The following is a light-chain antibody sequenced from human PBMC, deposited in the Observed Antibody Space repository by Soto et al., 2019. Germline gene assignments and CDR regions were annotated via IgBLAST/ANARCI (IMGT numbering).Light chain of an antibody. V-gene: IGLV2-14*01. CDR1: RSDIGSYNY. CDR2: GVS. Sequence: QSALTQPASVSGSPEQSITISCSGTRSDIGSYNYVAWYQQFPGKTPKILIYGVSNRPSGVSSRFSGSKSGNTASLTISGLQAEDEADYYCISYTGSSTSYVFGSGTEVTVL. CDR3: ISYTGSSTSYV. J-gene: IGLJ1*01.